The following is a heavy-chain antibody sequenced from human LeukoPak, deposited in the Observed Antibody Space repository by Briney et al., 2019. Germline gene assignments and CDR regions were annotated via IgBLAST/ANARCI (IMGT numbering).Heavy chain of an antibody. Sequence: GGSLRLSCAASGFTFDDYGMSWVRQAPGKGREWVSAINWNGGGTGYADSVKGRFTISRDNAKNSLYLQRRSLRAEDTALYHCARVRQLLSSGGWLDPWGQGTLVTVSA. V-gene: IGHV3-20*01. CDR2: INWNGGGT. J-gene: IGHJ5*02. CDR1: GFTFDDYG. D-gene: IGHD2-2*01. CDR3: ARVRQLLSSGGWLDP.